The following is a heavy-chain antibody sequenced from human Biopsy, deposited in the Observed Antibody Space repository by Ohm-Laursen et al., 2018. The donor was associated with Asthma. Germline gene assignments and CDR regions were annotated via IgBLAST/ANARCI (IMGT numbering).Heavy chain of an antibody. V-gene: IGHV4-31*03. Sequence: SQTLSLTCTVSYGSITSGGYYWTWIRQHPGKGLEWIGFIYYSGSTYYSPSLKSRITISVDTSKKQFSLKLSSVTAADTAVYYCARLRIRPYYFDYWGRGTLVTVSS. CDR1: YGSITSGGYY. CDR2: IYYSGST. D-gene: IGHD2-15*01. CDR3: ARLRIRPYYFDY. J-gene: IGHJ4*02.